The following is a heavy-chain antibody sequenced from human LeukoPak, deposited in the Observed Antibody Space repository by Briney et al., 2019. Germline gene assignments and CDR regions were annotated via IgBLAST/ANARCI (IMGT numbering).Heavy chain of an antibody. CDR1: GFTFSNVW. J-gene: IGHJ4*02. Sequence: GGSLRLSCAASGFTFSNVWLTWVRQAPGKGLEWVGLIKQKTDGGAIDYAEPVKGRFTISRDDSKNTLYLQMNSLKTEDTGVYYCTSTLGYWGQGTLVTVSS. V-gene: IGHV3-15*01. CDR2: IKQKTDGGAI. CDR3: TSTLGY.